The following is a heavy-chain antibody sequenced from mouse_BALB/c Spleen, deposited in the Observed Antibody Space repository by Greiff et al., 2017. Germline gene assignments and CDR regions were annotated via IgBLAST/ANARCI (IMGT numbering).Heavy chain of an antibody. J-gene: IGHJ2*01. CDR1: GFTFSSFG. CDR2: ISSGSSTI. D-gene: IGHD1-1*01. V-gene: IGHV5-17*02. CDR3: AREEAYYYGIDY. Sequence: EVQVVESGGGLVQPGGSRKLSCAASGFTFSSFGMHWVRQAPEKGLEWVAYISSGSSTIYYADTVKGRFTISRDNPKNTLFLQMTSLRSEDTAMYYCAREEAYYYGIDYWGQGTTLTVSS.